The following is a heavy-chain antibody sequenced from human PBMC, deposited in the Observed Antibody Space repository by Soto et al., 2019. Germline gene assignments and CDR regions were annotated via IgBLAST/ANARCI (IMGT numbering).Heavy chain of an antibody. J-gene: IGHJ4*02. V-gene: IGHV3-30-3*01. CDR2: ISYDGSNK. CDR3: ARDSNGDYFTFDY. D-gene: IGHD4-17*01. CDR1: GFTFSSYA. Sequence: QVQLVESGGGVVQPGRSLRLSCAASGFTFSSYAMHWVRQAPGKGLEWVAVISYDGSNKYYADSVKGRFTISRDNSKNTLYLQMNSLRSEDTAVYYCARDSNGDYFTFDYWGQGTLVTVSS.